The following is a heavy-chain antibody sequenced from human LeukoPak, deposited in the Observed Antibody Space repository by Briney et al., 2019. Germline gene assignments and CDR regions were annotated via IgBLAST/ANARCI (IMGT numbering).Heavy chain of an antibody. CDR3: ARELHGGHLSRFDS. J-gene: IGHJ4*02. D-gene: IGHD2-15*01. Sequence: SQTLSLTCAISGVTVSGDRVTWNCLRQSPSRGLEWLGRTYYRSKWYNDYADFMSGRITVNADTSKSQFSLRLNYVTPEDTAVYYWARELHGGHLSRFDSWGQGTLVTVSS. V-gene: IGHV6-1*01. CDR2: TYYRSKWYN. CDR1: GVTVSGDRVT.